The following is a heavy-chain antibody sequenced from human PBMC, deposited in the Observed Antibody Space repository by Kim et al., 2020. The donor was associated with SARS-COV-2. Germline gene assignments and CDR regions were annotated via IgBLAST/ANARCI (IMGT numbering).Heavy chain of an antibody. Sequence: GGSLRLSCAASGFTFSIYTLHWVRQAPGKGLEWVSSISTSSSYIFYADSVKGRFTITRDDDKNSLYLQMNSMRAEDTAVYYCAKYSIGWYVDYWGQGTLVTVSS. CDR3: AKYSIGWYVDY. V-gene: IGHV3-21*01. CDR1: GFTFSIYT. CDR2: ISTSSSYI. D-gene: IGHD6-19*01. J-gene: IGHJ4*02.